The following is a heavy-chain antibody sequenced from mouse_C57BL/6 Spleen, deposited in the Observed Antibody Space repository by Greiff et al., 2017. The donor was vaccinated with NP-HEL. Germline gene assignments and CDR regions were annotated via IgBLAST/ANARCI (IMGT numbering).Heavy chain of an antibody. V-gene: IGHV1-64*01. J-gene: IGHJ2*01. D-gene: IGHD3-3*01. CDR3: ARRDRIDYFDY. CDR2: IHPNSGST. Sequence: QVQLQQPGAELVKPGASVKLSCKASGYTFTSYWMHWVKQRPGQGLEWIVMIHPNSGSTNYNEKFKSKATLTVDKSSSTAYMQLSSLTSEDSAVYYCARRDRIDYFDYWGQGTTLTVSS. CDR1: GYTFTSYW.